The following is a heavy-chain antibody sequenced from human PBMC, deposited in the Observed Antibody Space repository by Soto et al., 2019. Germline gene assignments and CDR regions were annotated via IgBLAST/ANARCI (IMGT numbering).Heavy chain of an antibody. Sequence: EVQVLESGGGLVQPGGSLRLSCAASGFTFSSYAMSWVRQAPGQGLEWVSAISGSGSNPYYADSVKGRFTISRDNSKXXXXXXXXXXXXXXXXXXXXXXXXXXXXXXXFDHWGQGTLVTVSS. CDR2: ISGSGSNP. V-gene: IGHV3-23*01. J-gene: IGHJ4*02. CDR1: GFTFSSYA. CDR3: XXXXXXXXXXXFDH.